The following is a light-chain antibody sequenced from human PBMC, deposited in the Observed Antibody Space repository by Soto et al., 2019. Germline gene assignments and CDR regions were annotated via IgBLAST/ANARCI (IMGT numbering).Light chain of an antibody. CDR1: QSVSSN. CDR2: GAS. V-gene: IGKV3-15*01. J-gene: IGKJ5*01. Sequence: IVMTQNPATLSVSPGERATLSCRASQSVSSNLAWYQHKPGQAPRLLIYGASTRATGIPARFSGSGSGTEFTLTISSLQSEDFAVYYCQQYSKWPPITSGHGTRLEI. CDR3: QQYSKWPPIT.